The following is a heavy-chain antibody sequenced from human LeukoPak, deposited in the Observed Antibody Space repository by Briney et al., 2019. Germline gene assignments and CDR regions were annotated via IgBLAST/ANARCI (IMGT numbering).Heavy chain of an antibody. Sequence: PGRSLRLSCAASGFTFSSYGMHWVRQAPGKGLEWVAVISYDGSNKYYADSVKGRFTISRDDSKNTVYLQMNSLRADDTAVYHCAKGGRRHYGDYVAFWGQGTLVTVSS. V-gene: IGHV3-30*18. CDR1: GFTFSSYG. CDR2: ISYDGSNK. J-gene: IGHJ4*02. CDR3: AKGGRRHYGDYVAF. D-gene: IGHD4-17*01.